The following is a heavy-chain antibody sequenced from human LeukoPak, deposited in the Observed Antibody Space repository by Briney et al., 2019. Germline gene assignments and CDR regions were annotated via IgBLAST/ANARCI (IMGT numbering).Heavy chain of an antibody. CDR3: ARSLIAARENWFDP. V-gene: IGHV1-2*02. D-gene: IGHD6-6*01. J-gene: IGHJ5*02. CDR2: INPNSGGT. CDR1: GFTFSSYA. Sequence: GGSLRLSCAASGFTFSSYAMHWVRQAPGQGLEWMGWINPNSGGTNYAQKFQGRVTMTRDTSISTAYMELSRLRSDDTAVYYCARSLIAARENWFDPWGQGTLVTVSS.